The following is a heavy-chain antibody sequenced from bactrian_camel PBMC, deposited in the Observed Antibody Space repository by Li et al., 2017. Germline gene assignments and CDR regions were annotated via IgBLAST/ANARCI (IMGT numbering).Heavy chain of an antibody. CDR2: INSNGTIT. D-gene: IGHD1*01. J-gene: IGHJ4*01. V-gene: IGHV3S6*01. CDR1: GFEFNRYW. Sequence: HVQLVESGGGAVKPGGSLRLSCVASGFEFNRYWMYWVRQAPGKGLEWVTSINSNGTITYYADSLKGRFTISRDNAQNTVYLQMNSLTPEDTAMYYCAAKAKTWRPCPRPMDGEVFSSYGQGTQVTVS.